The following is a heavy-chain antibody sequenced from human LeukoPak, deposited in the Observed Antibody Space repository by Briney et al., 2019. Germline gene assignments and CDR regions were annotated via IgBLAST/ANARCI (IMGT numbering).Heavy chain of an antibody. CDR1: GFTFSSYA. CDR3: ARNVSAQYFAI. J-gene: IGHJ2*01. CDR2: ISGSGDST. V-gene: IGHV3-23*01. D-gene: IGHD2/OR15-2a*01. Sequence: PGGSLRLSCAASGFTFSSYAMNWVRQAPGKGLECISAISGSGDSTYYADSVKGRFTISRDNSKNTLYLQMNSLRAEDTAVYYCARNVSAQYFAIWGRSTLVTVSS.